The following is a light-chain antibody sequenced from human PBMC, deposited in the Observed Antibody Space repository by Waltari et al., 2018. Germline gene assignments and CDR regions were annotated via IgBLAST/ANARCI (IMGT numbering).Light chain of an antibody. CDR2: DAS. V-gene: IGKV3-20*01. CDR1: QSVSRA. J-gene: IGKJ1*01. Sequence: EVVLTQSPGTLSLSPGEGATLSCRASQSVSRALAWYQQKPGQAPRLLIYDASRRATGIPDRFSGSGSGTDFSLTISRLEPEDFAVYHCQKYESLPATFGQGTKVEIK. CDR3: QKYESLPAT.